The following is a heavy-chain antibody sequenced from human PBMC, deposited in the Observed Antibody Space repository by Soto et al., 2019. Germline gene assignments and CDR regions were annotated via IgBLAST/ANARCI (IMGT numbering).Heavy chain of an antibody. CDR3: TPLEGVVVAATGDWFDP. D-gene: IGHD2-15*01. J-gene: IGHJ5*02. CDR1: GFTFSNAW. Sequence: LRLSCAASGFTFSNAWMSWVRQAPGKGLEWVGRIKSKTDGGTTDYAAPVKGRFTISRDDSKNTLYLQMNSLKTEDTAVYYCTPLEGVVVAATGDWFDPWGQGTLVTVSS. CDR2: IKSKTDGGTT. V-gene: IGHV3-15*01.